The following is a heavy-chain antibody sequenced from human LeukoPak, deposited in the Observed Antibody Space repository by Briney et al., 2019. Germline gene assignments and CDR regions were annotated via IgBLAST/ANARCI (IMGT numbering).Heavy chain of an antibody. J-gene: IGHJ4*02. V-gene: IGHV4-59*08. CDR1: GGSISSYY. CDR2: IYYSGST. Sequence: SETLSLTCTVSGGSISSYYWSWIRQPPGKGLEWIGYIYYSGSTNYNPSLKSRVTISVDTSKNQFSLKLSSVTAADTAVYYCARQDSNYAPFDYWGQGTLVTVSS. D-gene: IGHD4-11*01. CDR3: ARQDSNYAPFDY.